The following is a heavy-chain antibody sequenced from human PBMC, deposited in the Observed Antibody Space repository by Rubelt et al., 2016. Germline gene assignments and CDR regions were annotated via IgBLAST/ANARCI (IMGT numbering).Heavy chain of an antibody. Sequence: QLQLQESGPGLVTPSETLSLTCTVSGGSISSSSYYLGWIRQPPGKGLEWIGSIYYSGSTYYNPSLKSRVTISTDASKNHISRKMTSVTSADTDVYYCARGWGYGPFLWGQGTVVTVSS. CDR3: ARGWGYGPFL. J-gene: IGHJ4*02. CDR1: GGSISSSSYY. CDR2: IYYSGST. D-gene: IGHD4-17*01. V-gene: IGHV4-39*02.